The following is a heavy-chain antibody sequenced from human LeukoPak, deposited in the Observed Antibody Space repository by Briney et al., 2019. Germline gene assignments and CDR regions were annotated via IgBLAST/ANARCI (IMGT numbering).Heavy chain of an antibody. Sequence: ASVKVSCKASGYTFTSYAISWVRQAPGQALEWMVWISAYNGYTNYAQNLQGRVTMTTDTSTSTAYMELTSLRSDDTAVYYCARALARDVYNINWFDPWGQGTLVTVSS. J-gene: IGHJ5*02. CDR3: ARALARDVYNINWFDP. D-gene: IGHD5-24*01. CDR1: GYTFTSYA. CDR2: ISAYNGYT. V-gene: IGHV1-18*01.